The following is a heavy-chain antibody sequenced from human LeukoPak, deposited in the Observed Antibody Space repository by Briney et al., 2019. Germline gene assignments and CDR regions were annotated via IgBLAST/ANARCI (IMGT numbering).Heavy chain of an antibody. CDR2: ISSSSSYI. D-gene: IGHD5-18*01. CDR3: ARAFLQTAMVTLGY. CDR1: GFTFSSYS. J-gene: IGHJ4*02. V-gene: IGHV3-21*01. Sequence: GGSLRLSCAASGFTFSSYSMNWVRQAPGKGLEWVSSISSSSSYIYYADSVKGRFTISRDNAKNSLYLQMNSLRAEDTAVYYCARAFLQTAMVTLGYWGQGTLVTVSS.